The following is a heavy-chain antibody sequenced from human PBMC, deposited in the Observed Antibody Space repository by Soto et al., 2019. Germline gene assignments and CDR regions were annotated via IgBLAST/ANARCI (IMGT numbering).Heavy chain of an antibody. CDR1: GAPINSDY. J-gene: IGHJ5*02. CDR3: ARFTYKSGFNWFDP. CDR2: IYHIGST. V-gene: IGHV4-59*13. D-gene: IGHD5-12*01. Sequence: SETLSLTCTVSGAPINSDYWSWIRQSPGQGLEWIGYIYHIGSTDYNPSLTSRVTISINNSKNQFSLNLRSVTAADTAVYFCARFTYKSGFNWFDPWGQGTQVTVSS.